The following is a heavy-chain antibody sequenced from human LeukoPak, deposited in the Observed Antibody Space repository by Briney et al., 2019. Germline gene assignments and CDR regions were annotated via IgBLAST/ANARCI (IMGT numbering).Heavy chain of an antibody. J-gene: IGHJ6*03. CDR2: ISGSGGST. Sequence: PGGSLRLSCAASGFTFSSYAMSWVRQAPGKGLEWVSAISGSGGSTYYADSVKGRFTISRDNSKNTLYLQMNSLRAEDTAVYYCAKVGHVNEVTKSKYYYYYYMDVWGKGTTVTVSS. CDR3: AKVGHVNEVTKSKYYYYYYMDV. V-gene: IGHV3-23*01. CDR1: GFTFSSYA. D-gene: IGHD5-18*01.